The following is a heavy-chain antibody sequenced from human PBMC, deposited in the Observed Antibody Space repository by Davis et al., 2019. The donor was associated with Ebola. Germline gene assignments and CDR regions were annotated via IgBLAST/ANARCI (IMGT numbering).Heavy chain of an antibody. CDR3: AREGGLVRGVVITWKNGMDV. J-gene: IGHJ6*02. D-gene: IGHD3-10*01. CDR1: GYTFTSYA. Sequence: ASVKVSCKASGYTFTSYAMHWVRQAPGQRLEWMGWINAGNGNTKYSQKFQARVTITRDTSASTVYMELSSLRSEDTAVYYCAREGGLVRGVVITWKNGMDVWGQGTTVTVSS. CDR2: INAGNGNT. V-gene: IGHV1-3*01.